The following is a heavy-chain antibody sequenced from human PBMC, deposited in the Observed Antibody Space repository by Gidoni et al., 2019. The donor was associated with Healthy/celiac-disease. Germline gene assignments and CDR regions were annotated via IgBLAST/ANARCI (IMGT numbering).Heavy chain of an antibody. CDR3: ASQYSSSWTDYYYGMDV. D-gene: IGHD6-13*01. Sequence: QVQLQESGPGLVKPSATLSLTCTVSGGSVSSGSYYWSWSRQPPGKGLEWIGYIYYSGSTNYNPSIKSRVTISVDTSKNQFSLKLSSVTAADTAVYYCASQYSSSWTDYYYGMDVWGQGTTVTVSS. CDR1: GGSVSSGSYY. J-gene: IGHJ6*02. CDR2: IYYSGST. V-gene: IGHV4-61*01.